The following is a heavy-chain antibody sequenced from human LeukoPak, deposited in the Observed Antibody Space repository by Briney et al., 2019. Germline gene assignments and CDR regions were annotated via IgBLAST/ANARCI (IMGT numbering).Heavy chain of an antibody. V-gene: IGHV1-2*02. CDR2: INPKSGGT. CDR1: GYTFTGYC. D-gene: IGHD3-10*01. Sequence: SVKVSCKASGYTFTGYCMHWVRQAPGQGLEWMGWINPKSGGTNYAQKFQGRVTMTRDTSISTTYMELSRLRSDDTAVYYCARGRRWFGELSYWGQGTLVTISS. J-gene: IGHJ4*02. CDR3: ARGRRWFGELSY.